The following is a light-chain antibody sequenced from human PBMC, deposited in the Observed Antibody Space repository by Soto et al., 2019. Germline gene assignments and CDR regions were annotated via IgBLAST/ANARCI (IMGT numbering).Light chain of an antibody. CDR1: QSVGSF. CDR2: GAS. CDR3: QQYRSWPRT. V-gene: IGKV3-15*01. J-gene: IGKJ1*01. Sequence: EIVLAQSPATLSLSPGERATLSCRASQSVGSFLAWYQQKPGQAPRLLIYGASTRATDMPGRFSGRGAGAEFTLTISSLHSEDFAVYYCQQYRSWPRTFGQGTKVDIK.